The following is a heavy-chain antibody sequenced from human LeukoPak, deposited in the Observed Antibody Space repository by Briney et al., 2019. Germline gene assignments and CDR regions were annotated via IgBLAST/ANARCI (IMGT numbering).Heavy chain of an antibody. J-gene: IGHJ6*02. CDR3: AREMTTVTTGIHYYYGMDV. Sequence: SVKVSCKASGGTFSSYAISWVRQAPGQGLEWMGRIIPILGIANYAQKFQGRVTITADKSTSTAYMELSSLRSEDTAVYYCAREMTTVTTGIHYYYGMDVWGQGTTVTVSS. CDR2: IIPILGIA. V-gene: IGHV1-69*04. CDR1: GGTFSSYA. D-gene: IGHD4-17*01.